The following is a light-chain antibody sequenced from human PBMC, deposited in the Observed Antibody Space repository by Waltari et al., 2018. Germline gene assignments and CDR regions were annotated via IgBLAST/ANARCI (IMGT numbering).Light chain of an antibody. CDR3: QAWDSSTRV. CDR1: KLGDKY. J-gene: IGLJ2*01. Sequence: SYEMTQPHSVSVSTGQTASITCSGGKLGDKYACWYQQKPGQSPVLVIYQDSKRPSGIPERFSGSNSGNTATLTISGTQAMDEADYYCQAWDSSTRVFGGGTKLTVL. V-gene: IGLV3-1*01. CDR2: QDS.